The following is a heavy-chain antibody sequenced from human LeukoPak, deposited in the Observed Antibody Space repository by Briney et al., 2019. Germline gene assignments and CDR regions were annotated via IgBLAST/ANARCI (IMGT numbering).Heavy chain of an antibody. D-gene: IGHD2-15*01. CDR1: GGSISSSNW. Sequence: SETLSLTCAVSGGSISSSNWWSWVRQPPGKGLEWIGEIYHSGSTNYNPSLKSRVTISVDKSKNQFSLRLSSVTAADTAVYYCARDGTMVAATPFDYWGQGTLVTVSS. V-gene: IGHV4-4*02. CDR3: ARDGTMVAATPFDY. J-gene: IGHJ4*02. CDR2: IYHSGST.